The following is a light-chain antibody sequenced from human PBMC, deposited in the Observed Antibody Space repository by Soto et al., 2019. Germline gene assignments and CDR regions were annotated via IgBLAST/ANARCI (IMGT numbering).Light chain of an antibody. V-gene: IGKV1-33*01. CDR2: DAS. CDR1: HDIRNY. J-gene: IGKJ4*01. Sequence: DIQMTQSPSSLSASVGDRVTITCQASHDIRNYLNWYQQKPGQAPRLLIRDASRLQTGVPSRFSGSGSGTDFILTITSLQPDDIATYHCQQYDNLPLTFGGGTKVEI. CDR3: QQYDNLPLT.